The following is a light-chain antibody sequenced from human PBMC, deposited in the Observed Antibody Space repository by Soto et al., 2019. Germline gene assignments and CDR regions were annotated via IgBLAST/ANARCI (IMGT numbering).Light chain of an antibody. J-gene: IGLJ3*02. V-gene: IGLV2-11*01. CDR2: DVS. CDR1: NSDIGGYNY. Sequence: QSALTQPRSVYGSPGQSVTISCTGTNSDIGGYNYVSWYQQHPGKAPKVMIYDVSRRPSGVPDRFSGSKSGNTASLTISGLQAEDEADYYCCSYAGRYNFWVFGGGTKLTVL. CDR3: CSYAGRYNFWV.